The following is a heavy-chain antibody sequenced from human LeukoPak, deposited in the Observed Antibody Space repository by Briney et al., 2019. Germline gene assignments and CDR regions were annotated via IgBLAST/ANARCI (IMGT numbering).Heavy chain of an antibody. Sequence: SETLSLTCTVSGGSISSYYWIWIRHPPGKGLEWIGFIYYSGSTNYNPSLKSRVTISLDTSKNQFSLKLNSVTAADTAVYYCARGRSYTGGFDYWGQGTLVTVSS. V-gene: IGHV4-59*01. CDR2: IYYSGST. J-gene: IGHJ4*02. CDR3: ARGRSYTGGFDY. CDR1: GGSISSYY. D-gene: IGHD1-26*01.